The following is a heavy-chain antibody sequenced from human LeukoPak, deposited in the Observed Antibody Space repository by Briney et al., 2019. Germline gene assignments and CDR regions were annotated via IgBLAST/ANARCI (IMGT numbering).Heavy chain of an antibody. J-gene: IGHJ5*02. CDR1: GYSFRSYW. CDR3: ARLHPTYCTSGLCYWFDP. D-gene: IGHD2-8*01. V-gene: IGHV5-10-1*01. Sequence: NHGESLQISCKGSGYSFRSYWITWVRQLPGKGLEWVGRIDPSDSYTNYSPSFEGHVTISADKSISTAYLQWSSLKASDTAMYYCARLHPTYCTSGLCYWFDPWGQGTLVTVSS. CDR2: IDPSDSYT.